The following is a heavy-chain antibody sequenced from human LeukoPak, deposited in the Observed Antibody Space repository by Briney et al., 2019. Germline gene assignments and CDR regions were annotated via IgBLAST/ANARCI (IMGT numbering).Heavy chain of an antibody. Sequence: MPSETLSLTCTISGGSISSGYWSWIRQPPGKGLEWIGYLSLGEVAFYNPSLESRLTTSADTSKNQFSLNLTSVTAADTAMYYCVRVSTASGGAFDVWGQGTMVTVSS. CDR2: LSLGEVA. D-gene: IGHD2-21*02. CDR1: GGSISSGY. V-gene: IGHV4-59*13. J-gene: IGHJ3*01. CDR3: VRVSTASGGAFDV.